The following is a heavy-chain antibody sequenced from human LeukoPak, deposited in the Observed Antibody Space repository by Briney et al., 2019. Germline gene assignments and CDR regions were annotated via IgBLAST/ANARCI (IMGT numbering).Heavy chain of an antibody. V-gene: IGHV3-48*04. J-gene: IGHJ4*02. D-gene: IGHD6-19*01. Sequence: GGSLRLSCTASGFILDTYNMNWVRQAPGKGLEWVSYISSSGSTIYYADSVKGRFTISRDNAKNSLYLQMNSLRAEDTAVYYCARDRPAIFSGWYGGEFDYWGQGTLVTVSS. CDR3: ARDRPAIFSGWYGGEFDY. CDR2: ISSSGSTI. CDR1: GFILDTYN.